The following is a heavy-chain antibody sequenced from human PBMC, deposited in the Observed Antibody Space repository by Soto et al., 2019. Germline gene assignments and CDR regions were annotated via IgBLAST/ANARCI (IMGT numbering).Heavy chain of an antibody. J-gene: IGHJ6*02. CDR3: ARIPPKLPGGMEL. V-gene: IGHV2-70*04. CDR1: GFSLSTSGMR. Sequence: GPTLVNPTQTLTLTCTFSGFSLSTSGMRVSWIRQPPGKALEWLARIDWGDDKFYSTSLKTRLTICKDTSKNHVVLTMSSMDPVDTATYYCARIPPKLPGGMELWGQGTPATVSS. CDR2: IDWGDDK.